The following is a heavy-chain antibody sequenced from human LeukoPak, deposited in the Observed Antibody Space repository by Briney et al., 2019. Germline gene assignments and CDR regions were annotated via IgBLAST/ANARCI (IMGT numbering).Heavy chain of an antibody. D-gene: IGHD5-18*01. Sequence: KPSETLSLTCTVSGGSISSYYWSWIRQPPGKGLEWIGYIYHSGSTNCNPSLKSRVTISVDTSKNQFSLELSSVTAADTAVYYCARGARGYSYGWGQGTLVTVSS. CDR2: IYHSGST. J-gene: IGHJ4*02. CDR3: ARGARGYSYG. CDR1: GGSISSYY. V-gene: IGHV4-59*01.